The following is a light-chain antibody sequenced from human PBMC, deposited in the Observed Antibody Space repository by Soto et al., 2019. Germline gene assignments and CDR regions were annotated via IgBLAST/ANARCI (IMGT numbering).Light chain of an antibody. CDR2: WAS. J-gene: IGKJ1*01. CDR1: RVFLYSSNNKNY. Sequence: DIVMTQSPDSLAVSLGERATVNVKSSRVFLYSSNNKNYLAWYQQKPGQPPKLLIYWASTRESGVPDRFSGSGSGTDFTLTISSLQAEDVAVYYCQQYYSTPWTFGQGTKVDIK. CDR3: QQYYSTPWT. V-gene: IGKV4-1*01.